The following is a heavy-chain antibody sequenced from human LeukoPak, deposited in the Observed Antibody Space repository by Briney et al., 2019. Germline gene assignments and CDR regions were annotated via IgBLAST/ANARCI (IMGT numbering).Heavy chain of an antibody. Sequence: PGGSLRLSCAASGFTFSDHYMDWVRQAPGKGLVWVGRIRDKANSYTTENAASVKGRFTISRDDSKNSLYLQMNSLKTEDTAVYYCARSRRDGYSPLDFWGQGTLVTVSS. J-gene: IGHJ4*02. CDR1: GFTFSDHY. CDR2: IRDKANSYTT. CDR3: ARSRRDGYSPLDF. D-gene: IGHD5-24*01. V-gene: IGHV3-72*01.